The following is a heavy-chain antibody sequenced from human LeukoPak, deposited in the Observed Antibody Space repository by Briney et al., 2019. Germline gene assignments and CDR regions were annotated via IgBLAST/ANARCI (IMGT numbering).Heavy chain of an antibody. Sequence: GGSLRLSCAASGFTFSSYSMNWVRQAPGKGLEWVSSISSSSSYIYYADSVKGRFTISRDNAKNSLYLQMNSLRAEDTAMYYCARDRAIKRGTMVRGVDFDYWGQGTLVTVSS. CDR3: ARDRAIKRGTMVRGVDFDY. V-gene: IGHV3-21*01. CDR1: GFTFSSYS. CDR2: ISSSSSYI. D-gene: IGHD3-10*01. J-gene: IGHJ4*02.